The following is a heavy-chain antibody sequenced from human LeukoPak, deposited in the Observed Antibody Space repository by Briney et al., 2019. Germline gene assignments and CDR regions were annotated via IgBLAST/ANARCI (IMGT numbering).Heavy chain of an antibody. CDR2: ISGDDGST. Sequence: GGSLRLSCAASGFTFDDYAMHWVRQAPGKGLEWVSLISGDDGSTYYADSVKGRFTVSRDNSKNSLYLQMNSLRTEDTAFYYCAKDLYSSMDSWGQGTLVTVSS. D-gene: IGHD6-13*01. CDR1: GFTFDDYA. J-gene: IGHJ5*01. CDR3: AKDLYSSMDS. V-gene: IGHV3-43*02.